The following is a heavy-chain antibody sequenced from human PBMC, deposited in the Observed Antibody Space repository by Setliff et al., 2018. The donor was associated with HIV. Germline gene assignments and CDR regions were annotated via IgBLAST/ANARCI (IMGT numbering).Heavy chain of an antibody. CDR3: ARDPSYFDTTGHLTSGGHWFDP. V-gene: IGHV4-61*02. CDR2: IYTSGST. J-gene: IGHJ5*02. Sequence: SETLSLTCTVSGGSISSGSYYWSWIRQPAGKGLEWIGRIYTSGSTNYNPSLKSRVTMSVDTSKTQISLRVNSVTAADTAVYFCARDPSYFDTTGHLTSGGHWFDPWGQGTLVTVSS. D-gene: IGHD3-22*01. CDR1: GGSISSGSYY.